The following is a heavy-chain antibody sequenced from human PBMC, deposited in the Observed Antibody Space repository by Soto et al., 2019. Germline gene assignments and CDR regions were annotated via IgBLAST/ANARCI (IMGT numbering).Heavy chain of an antibody. D-gene: IGHD2-15*01. CDR3: ARLYCSASSCYSVGGFDI. V-gene: IGHV3-33*01. J-gene: IGHJ3*02. CDR2: VWFDGSDK. Sequence: PGGSLRLSCAASGFTFSTYGMHRVRQAPGKGLEWVALVWFDGSDKYSSDSVKGRFTISRDNSKNTLYLQMNSLRAEDTAVYYCARLYCSASSCYSVGGFDIWGQGTMVTVSS. CDR1: GFTFSTYG.